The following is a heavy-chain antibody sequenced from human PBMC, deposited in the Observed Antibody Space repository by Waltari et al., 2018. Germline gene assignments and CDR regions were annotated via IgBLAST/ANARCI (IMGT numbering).Heavy chain of an antibody. CDR3: ARGLSCSSSSVYMDV. CDR1: GGSFSGYY. CDR2: INQSGST. Sequence: QVQLQQWGAGLLKPSETLSLTCAVYGGSFSGYYWSWIRQPPGKGLAWIGEINQSGSTNYNPSLKGRVTISVDTSKNQFSLKLSSVTAADTAVYYCARGLSCSSSSVYMDVWGKGTTVTVSS. J-gene: IGHJ6*03. V-gene: IGHV4-34*01. D-gene: IGHD6-6*01.